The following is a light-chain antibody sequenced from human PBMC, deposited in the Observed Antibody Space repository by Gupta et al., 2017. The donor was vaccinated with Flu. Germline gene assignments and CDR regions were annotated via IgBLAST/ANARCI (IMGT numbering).Light chain of an antibody. Sequence: SSIGSATVVWYQQVPGLPPRLLIFSNNQRPAGVPGRFSGSKSGTSASLTISGLQPEDEGDYYCATWIDALGGPVFGGGTKLVVL. CDR1: SSIGSAT. CDR3: ATWIDALGGPV. V-gene: IGLV1-44*01. J-gene: IGLJ2*01. CDR2: SNN.